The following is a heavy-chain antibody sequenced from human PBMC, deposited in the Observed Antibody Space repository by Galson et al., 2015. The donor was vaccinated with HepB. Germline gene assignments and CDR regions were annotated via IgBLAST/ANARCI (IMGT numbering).Heavy chain of an antibody. J-gene: IGHJ4*02. CDR1: GFTFNDYA. CDR3: TKEKTMIVVARPYYFDY. V-gene: IGHV3-9*01. D-gene: IGHD3-22*01. CDR2: ISWNSGRI. Sequence: SLRLSCAASGFTFNDYAMHWVRQAPGEGLEWVSTISWNSGRIGYADSVKGRFTISRDNAKNSLYLQMNSLRPEDTALYYCTKEKTMIVVARPYYFDYWGQGTLVTVSS.